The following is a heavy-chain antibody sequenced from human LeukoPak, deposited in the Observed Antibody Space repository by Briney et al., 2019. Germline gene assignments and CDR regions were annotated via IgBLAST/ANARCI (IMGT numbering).Heavy chain of an antibody. CDR1: GYTFTGYY. J-gene: IGHJ4*02. CDR3: ARGSYPRTWFDY. CDR2: INPNSGDT. V-gene: IGHV1-2*02. Sequence: AXVKVSCKASGYTFTGYYMHWVRQAPGQGLEWMGWINPNSGDTNYAQNFQGRVTMTRDTSNSTAYMEMSRLRSDDTAVYYCARGSYPRTWFDYWGQGTLVTVSS.